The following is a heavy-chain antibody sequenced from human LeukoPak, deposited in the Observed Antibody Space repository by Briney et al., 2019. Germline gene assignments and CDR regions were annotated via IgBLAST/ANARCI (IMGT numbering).Heavy chain of an antibody. CDR3: ARDRELSYGDTLGWAFDI. J-gene: IGHJ3*02. D-gene: IGHD4-17*01. CDR2: INSSGGST. Sequence: ASVKVSCKASGYTFTSYYMHWVRQAPGQGLEWMGIINSSGGSTSYAQKFQGRVTMTRDTSTSTVYMELSSLRSEDTAVYYCARDRELSYGDTLGWAFDIWGQGTMVTVSS. V-gene: IGHV1-46*01. CDR1: GYTFTSYY.